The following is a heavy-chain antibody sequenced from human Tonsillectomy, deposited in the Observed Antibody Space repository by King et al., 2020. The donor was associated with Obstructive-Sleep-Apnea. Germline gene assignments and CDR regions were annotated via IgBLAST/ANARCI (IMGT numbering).Heavy chain of an antibody. Sequence: VQLVESGGGLVQPGGSLRLSCAVSGFTFSSYAMSWVRQAPGKGLEWVSGVSGSGDSTHYADSVKGRFTISRDNSKNPLYLQMNSLRAEETAVYYCAKSIITMIRGVIIEGYYFEYWGQGTLVTVSS. V-gene: IGHV3-23*04. J-gene: IGHJ4*02. D-gene: IGHD3-10*01. CDR2: VSGSGDST. CDR3: AKSIITMIRGVIIEGYYFEY. CDR1: GFTFSSYA.